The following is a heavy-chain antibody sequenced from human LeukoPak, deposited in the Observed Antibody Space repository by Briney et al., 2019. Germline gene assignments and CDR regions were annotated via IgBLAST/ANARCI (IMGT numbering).Heavy chain of an antibody. CDR1: GFSLSSHD. Sequence: PGGSLRLSCAASGFSLSSHDMHWVRQVTGQGLEWVSGISATGDTYYLGFVKGRFTISRENAKNALHLQMNSLRAGDTAVYYCARSGTTMTGDGLDIWGQGRMVTVSS. V-gene: IGHV3-13*04. J-gene: IGHJ3*02. D-gene: IGHD4-17*01. CDR3: ARSGTTMTGDGLDI. CDR2: ISATGDT.